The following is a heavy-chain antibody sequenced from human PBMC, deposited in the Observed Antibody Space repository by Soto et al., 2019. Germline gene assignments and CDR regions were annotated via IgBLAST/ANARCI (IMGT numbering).Heavy chain of an antibody. Sequence: ASVKVSCKASGYTFTSYYMHWVRQAPGQGLEWMGIINPSGGSTSYAQKFQGRVTMTRDTSTSTVYMELSSLRVEDSAVYYCVKGERSRYSSMFDYWGHGTRVTVSS. V-gene: IGHV1-46*01. J-gene: IGHJ4*01. D-gene: IGHD4-4*01. CDR1: GYTFTSYY. CDR2: INPSGGST. CDR3: VKGERSRYSSMFDY.